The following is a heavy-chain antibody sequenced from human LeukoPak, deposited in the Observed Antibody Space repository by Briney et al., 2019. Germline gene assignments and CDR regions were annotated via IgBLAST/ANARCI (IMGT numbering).Heavy chain of an antibody. CDR2: ISSSSSYI. J-gene: IGHJ4*02. V-gene: IGHV3-21*01. Sequence: PGGSLRLSCAASGLTFSSYAMNWVRQAPGKGLEWVSSISSSSSYIYYADSVKGRFTISRDNAKNSLYLQMNSLRAEDTAVYYCARDGNYYDSSGYGHWGQGTLVTVSS. D-gene: IGHD3-22*01. CDR3: ARDGNYYDSSGYGH. CDR1: GLTFSSYA.